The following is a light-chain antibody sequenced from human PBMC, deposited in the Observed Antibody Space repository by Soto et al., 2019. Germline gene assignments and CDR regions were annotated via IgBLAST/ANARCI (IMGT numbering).Light chain of an antibody. CDR3: SSYVGTNSYV. Sequence: QSALTQPPSASGSPGQSVTISCTGTSSDVGGYNYVSWYQQHPGKAPKLMIYEVSKRPSGVPERFSGSKSGNTAALTVSGLQAEDEADYYCSSYVGTNSYVFGTGTKVTVL. CDR2: EVS. J-gene: IGLJ1*01. V-gene: IGLV2-8*01. CDR1: SSDVGGYNY.